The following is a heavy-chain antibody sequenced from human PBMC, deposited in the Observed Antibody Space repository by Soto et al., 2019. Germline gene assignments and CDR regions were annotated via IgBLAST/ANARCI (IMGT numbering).Heavy chain of an antibody. CDR1: GGSISSYY. J-gene: IGHJ6*02. V-gene: IGHV4-4*07. CDR2: IYGSGSA. D-gene: IGHD3-10*01. CDR3: ARDYFGSASSD. Sequence: SETPSLTCTVSGGSISSYYWSWIRQPAGKGLELIGRIYGSGSASYNPSLKSRVTMSLDTSKNQFSLKLSSVTAADTALYYCARDYFGSASSDWGQGTTVTVSS.